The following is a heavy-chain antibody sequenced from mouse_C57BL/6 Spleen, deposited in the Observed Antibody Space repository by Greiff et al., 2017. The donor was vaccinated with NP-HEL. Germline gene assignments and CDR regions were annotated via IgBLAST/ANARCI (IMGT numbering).Heavy chain of an antibody. V-gene: IGHV5-12*01. J-gene: IGHJ4*01. D-gene: IGHD1-1*01. Sequence: EVQVVESGGGLVQPGGSLKLSCAASGFTFSDYYMYWVRQTPEKRLEWVAYISNGGGSTYYPDTVKGRFTISRDNAKNTLYLQMSRLKSEDTAMYYCARGGSELRYAMDYWGQGTSVTVSS. CDR1: GFTFSDYY. CDR3: ARGGSELRYAMDY. CDR2: ISNGGGST.